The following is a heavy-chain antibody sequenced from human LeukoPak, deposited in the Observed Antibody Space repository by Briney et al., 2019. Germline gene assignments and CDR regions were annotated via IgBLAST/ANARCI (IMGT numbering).Heavy chain of an antibody. D-gene: IGHD3-22*01. CDR3: AKHLYYYDGSGYKTPFDY. CDR1: GGSISSGGYY. Sequence: SQTLSLTCTVSGGSISSGGYYWSWIRQPPGKGLEWIGSIYYSGSTYYNPSLKSRVTISVDTSKNQFSLRLTSVTAADTAVYYCAKHLYYYDGSGYKTPFDYWGQGTLVTASS. V-gene: IGHV4-39*01. CDR2: IYYSGST. J-gene: IGHJ4*02.